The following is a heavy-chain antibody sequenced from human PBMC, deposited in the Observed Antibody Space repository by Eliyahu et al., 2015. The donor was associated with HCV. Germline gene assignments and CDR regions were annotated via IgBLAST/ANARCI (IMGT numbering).Heavy chain of an antibody. J-gene: IGHJ6*03. CDR2: XFHSGSS. D-gene: IGHD3-3*01. Sequence: QVQLQESGSGLVKPSETLSLTCDVSGVSINTGGFSWNWIRQAPGEGLEWIGXXFHSGSSHYNPALQNRVTISLDRPRSQFSLRITSVTAADTAVYYCARGARKGVVGTLNMDVWGNGTTVTVSS. CDR3: ARGARKGVVGTLNMDV. CDR1: GVSINTGGFS. V-gene: IGHV4-30-2*01.